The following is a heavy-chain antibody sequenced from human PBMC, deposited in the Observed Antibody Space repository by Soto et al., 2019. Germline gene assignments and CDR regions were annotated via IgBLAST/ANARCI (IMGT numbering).Heavy chain of an antibody. V-gene: IGHV3-21*01. Sequence: EVQLVESGGGLVKPGGSLRLSCAASGFTFSSYSMNWVRQASGKGLEWVSSISSSSSYIYYADSVKGRFTISRDNAKNSLYLQMNSLRAEDTAVYYCARPSGSYYGGVDYFDYWGQGTLVTVSS. D-gene: IGHD1-26*01. J-gene: IGHJ4*02. CDR2: ISSSSSYI. CDR3: ARPSGSYYGGVDYFDY. CDR1: GFTFSSYS.